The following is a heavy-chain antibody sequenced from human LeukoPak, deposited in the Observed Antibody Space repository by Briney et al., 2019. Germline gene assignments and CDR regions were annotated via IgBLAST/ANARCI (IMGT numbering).Heavy chain of an antibody. D-gene: IGHD6-13*01. CDR3: ARSPLRPYSSSPDYYYYYGMDV. J-gene: IGHJ6*02. CDR1: GGTFSSYA. V-gene: IGHV1-69*01. CDR2: IIPIFGTA. Sequence: SVKVSCKASGGTFSSYAISWVRQAPGQGLEWMGGIIPIFGTADYAQKFQGRVTITADESTSTAYMELSSLRSEDTAVYYCARSPLRPYSSSPDYYYYYGMDVWGQGTTVTVSS.